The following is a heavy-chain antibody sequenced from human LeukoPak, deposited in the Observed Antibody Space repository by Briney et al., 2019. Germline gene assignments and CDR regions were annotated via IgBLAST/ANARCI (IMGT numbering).Heavy chain of an antibody. J-gene: IGHJ4*02. CDR1: GFTVSSNY. V-gene: IGHV3-30*03. CDR2: ISYDGSNK. Sequence: GGSLRLSCAASGFTVSSNYMSWVRQAPGKGLEWVAVISYDGSNKYYADSVKGRFTISRDNSKNTLYLQMNSLRAEDTAVYYCAMRYGDYVVNWGQGTLVTVSS. CDR3: AMRYGDYVVN. D-gene: IGHD4-17*01.